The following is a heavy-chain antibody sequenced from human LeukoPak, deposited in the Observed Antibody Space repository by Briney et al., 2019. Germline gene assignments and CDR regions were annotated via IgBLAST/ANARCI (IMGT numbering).Heavy chain of an antibody. J-gene: IGHJ4*02. Sequence: GGSLRLSCAASGFTFNAFTMHWVRQAPGKGLEWISSYTTTSIYMYYADSVKGRFTISRDNAKNSLYLQMNSLGDEDTAVYYCARTRNGYQFDYWGRGTLVTVSS. CDR1: GFTFNAFT. V-gene: IGHV3-21*01. D-gene: IGHD6-25*01. CDR3: ARTRNGYQFDY. CDR2: YTTTSIYM.